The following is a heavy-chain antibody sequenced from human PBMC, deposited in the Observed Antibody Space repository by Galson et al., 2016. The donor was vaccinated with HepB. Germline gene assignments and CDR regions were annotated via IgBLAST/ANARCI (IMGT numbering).Heavy chain of an antibody. D-gene: IGHD4-23*01. CDR1: GGTFSSSV. CDR3: ATSSDYGGEGAY. CDR2: IIPIFGTS. V-gene: IGHV1-69*06. J-gene: IGHJ4*02. Sequence: SVKVSCKASGGTFSSSVISWVRQAPGQGLEWMGGIIPIFGTSQCAQKFQGRITITADKSTSTAYMELSSLTYEDTAIYYCATSSDYGGEGAYWGQGTLVTVSS.